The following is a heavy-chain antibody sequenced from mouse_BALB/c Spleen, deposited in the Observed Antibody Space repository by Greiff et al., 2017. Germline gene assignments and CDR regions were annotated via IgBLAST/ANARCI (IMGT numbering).Heavy chain of an antibody. CDR3: AREGYYDNYYAMDY. D-gene: IGHD2-3*01. J-gene: IGHJ4*01. CDR1: GYTFTDYW. CDR2: IDTSDSYT. V-gene: IGHV1-69*01. Sequence: QVQLQQPGAELVMPGASVKMSCKASGYTFTDYWMHWVKQRPGQGLEWIGAIDTSDSYTSYNQKFKGKAILTVDESSSTAYMQLSSLTSEDSAVYYCAREGYYDNYYAMDYWGQGTSVTVSS.